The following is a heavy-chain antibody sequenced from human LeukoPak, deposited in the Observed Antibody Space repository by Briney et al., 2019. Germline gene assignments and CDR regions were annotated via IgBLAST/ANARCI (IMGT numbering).Heavy chain of an antibody. V-gene: IGHV4-59*01. CDR2: IYYSGST. CDR3: GSSFTVGATLFGYFDD. J-gene: IGHJ4*02. CDR1: GGSISSYY. D-gene: IGHD1-26*01. Sequence: PSETLSLTCTVSGGSISSYYWSWIRQPPGKGLEWIGYIYYSGSTNYNPSLNTRLTISGDTSKNQFSLKLSSGPAADTAGYYCGSSFTVGATLFGYFDDWGQGTLVTASS.